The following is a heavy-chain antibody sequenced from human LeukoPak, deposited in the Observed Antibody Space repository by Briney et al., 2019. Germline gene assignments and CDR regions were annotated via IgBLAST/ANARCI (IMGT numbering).Heavy chain of an antibody. Sequence: TSETLSLTCTVSCGSISSADYYWSWIRQPPGKGLEWIGSIYYSGSIYYNPSLKSPFTISVDTSKNQFSLKLSSVTAADTAVYYCARDVAYHLPAAVDIWGQGTMGTVSS. V-gene: IGHV4-30-4*01. CDR3: ARDVAYHLPAAVDI. D-gene: IGHD1-14*01. J-gene: IGHJ3*02. CDR2: IYYSGSI. CDR1: CGSISSADYY.